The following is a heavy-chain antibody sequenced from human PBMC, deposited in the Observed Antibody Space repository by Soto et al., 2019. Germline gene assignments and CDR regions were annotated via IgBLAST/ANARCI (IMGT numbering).Heavy chain of an antibody. D-gene: IGHD7-27*01. CDR2: INAGNGNT. CDR1: GYTFTSYA. V-gene: IGHV1-3*01. J-gene: IGHJ4*02. Sequence: ASVKVSCKASGYTFTSYAMHWVRQAPGQRLEWMGWINAGNGNTYYADSVKGRFTISRDNSKNTLSLQMNSLRAEDTAVYYCVKDWGREYLDYWGQGTLVTVSS. CDR3: VKDWGREYLDY.